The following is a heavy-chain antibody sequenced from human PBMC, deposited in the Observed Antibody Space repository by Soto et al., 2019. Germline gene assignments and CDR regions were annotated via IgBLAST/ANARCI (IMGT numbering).Heavy chain of an antibody. Sequence: ASVKVSCKASGYTFTSYGISWVRKALGQGLEWMAWINPYNGNTKYAEKFLGRVTVTTDTSTATAYMEVRSLTSDDTAVFYCARVGVGLAAPRVWPYWGQGTPVTVS. V-gene: IGHV1-18*01. D-gene: IGHD6-13*01. CDR1: GYTFTSYG. CDR3: ARVGVGLAAPRVWPY. J-gene: IGHJ4*02. CDR2: INPYNGNT.